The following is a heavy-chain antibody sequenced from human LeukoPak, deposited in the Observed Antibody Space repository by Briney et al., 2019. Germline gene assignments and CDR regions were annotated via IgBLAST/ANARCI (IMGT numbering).Heavy chain of an antibody. D-gene: IGHD2/OR15-2a*01. Sequence: ASVKVSCKASGYTFTGYYMHWVRRAPGQGLEWMGWINPNSGGTNYAQKFQGRVTMTRDTSISTAYMELSRLRSDDTAVYYCARVLSNQVPGLDYWGQGTLVTVSS. CDR3: ARVLSNQVPGLDY. CDR2: INPNSGGT. J-gene: IGHJ4*02. CDR1: GYTFTGYY. V-gene: IGHV1-2*02.